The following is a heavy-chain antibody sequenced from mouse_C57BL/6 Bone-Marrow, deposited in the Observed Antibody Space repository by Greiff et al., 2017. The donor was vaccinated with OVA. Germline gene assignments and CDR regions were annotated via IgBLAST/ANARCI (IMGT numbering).Heavy chain of an antibody. CDR2: IYPRSGNT. D-gene: IGHD3-2*02. CDR1: GYTFTSYG. V-gene: IGHV1-81*01. CDR3: ARRGSSGLFAY. Sequence: QVQLQQSGAELVRPGASVKLSCKASGYTFTSYGISWVKQRTGQGLEWIGEIYPRSGNTHYNEKFKGKATLTADKSSSTAYMELRSLTSEDSAVYFCARRGSSGLFAYWGQGTLVTVSA. J-gene: IGHJ3*01.